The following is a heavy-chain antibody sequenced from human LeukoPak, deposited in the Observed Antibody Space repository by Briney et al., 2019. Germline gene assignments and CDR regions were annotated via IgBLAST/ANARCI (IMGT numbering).Heavy chain of an antibody. CDR1: GGSFSVYY. Sequence: SETLSLTCAVYGGSFSVYYWSWIRQPPGKGLEWIGEINHSGSTNYNPSLKSRVTISVDTSKNQFSLRLSSVTAADTAVYYCARAIPWGGYDSSGYYFDYWGQGTLVTVSS. D-gene: IGHD3-22*01. J-gene: IGHJ4*02. CDR3: ARAIPWGGYDSSGYYFDY. V-gene: IGHV4-34*01. CDR2: INHSGST.